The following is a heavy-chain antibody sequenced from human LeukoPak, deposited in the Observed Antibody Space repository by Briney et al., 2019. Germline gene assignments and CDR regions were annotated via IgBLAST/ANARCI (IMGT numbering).Heavy chain of an antibody. CDR1: GFTFRGYW. CDR3: ARWGLGKGEAFDI. Sequence: GGSLRLSCAASGFTFRGYWMHWARQVPGKGLVWVSRINSDGSSTTYADSVKGRFTISRDNAKNTLYLQMNSLRVEDTAVYYCARWGLGKGEAFDIWGQGTVVTVSS. D-gene: IGHD3-10*01. CDR2: INSDGSST. J-gene: IGHJ3*02. V-gene: IGHV3-74*01.